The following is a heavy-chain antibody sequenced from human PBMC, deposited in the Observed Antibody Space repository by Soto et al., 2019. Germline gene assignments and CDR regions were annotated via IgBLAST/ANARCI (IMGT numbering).Heavy chain of an antibody. Sequence: SETLSLTCTVSGCSISSGGYYWSWIRQHPGKGLEWIGYIYYSGSTYYNPSLKSRVTISVDTSKNQFSLKLSSVTAADTAVYYCARSFGYYYDSSGYYFTDYWGQGTLVTVSS. J-gene: IGHJ4*02. CDR1: GCSISSGGYY. CDR2: IYYSGST. CDR3: ARSFGYYYDSSGYYFTDY. V-gene: IGHV4-31*03. D-gene: IGHD3-22*01.